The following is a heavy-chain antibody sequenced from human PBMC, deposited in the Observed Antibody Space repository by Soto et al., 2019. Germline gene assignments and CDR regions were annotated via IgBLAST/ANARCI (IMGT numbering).Heavy chain of an antibody. CDR1: GYTFTRYG. D-gene: IGHD3-10*01. CDR2: ISAYNGNT. CDR3: AREGPGGAFDI. V-gene: IGHV1-18*01. Sequence: ALVKVSCQASGYTFTRYGISCVRQAPGQGLEWMGWISAYNGNTNYAQKLQGRVTMTTDTSTSTAYMELRSLRSDDTAVYYCAREGPGGAFDIWGQGTMVTVSS. J-gene: IGHJ3*02.